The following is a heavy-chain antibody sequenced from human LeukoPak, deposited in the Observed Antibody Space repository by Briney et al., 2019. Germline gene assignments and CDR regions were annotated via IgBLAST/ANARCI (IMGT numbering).Heavy chain of an antibody. D-gene: IGHD3-10*01. J-gene: IGHJ5*02. CDR2: IYPGDSDT. CDR3: ARRARGSDGEFDP. V-gene: IGHV5-51*01. CDR1: GYRFSTYW. Sequence: GESLKISCKGSGYRFSTYWIGWARQMPGKGLEWMGIIYPGDSDTRYSPSFEGQVTISADKSISTAYLQWSSLKASDTAMYYCARRARGSDGEFDPWGQGTLVTVSS.